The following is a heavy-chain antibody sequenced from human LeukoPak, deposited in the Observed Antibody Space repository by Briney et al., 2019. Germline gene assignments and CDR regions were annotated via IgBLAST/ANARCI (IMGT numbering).Heavy chain of an antibody. CDR1: GGSISNYY. Sequence: SETLSLTCTVSGGSISNYYWSWIRQPPGKGLEWIGYFYYSGSTNYNPSLKSRVTISVDTSKNQFSLKLSSVTAADTAVYYCARVSSYSSSWYTFSMWGQGALVTVSS. CDR2: FYYSGST. CDR3: ARVSSYSSSWYTFSM. J-gene: IGHJ4*02. V-gene: IGHV4-59*01. D-gene: IGHD6-13*01.